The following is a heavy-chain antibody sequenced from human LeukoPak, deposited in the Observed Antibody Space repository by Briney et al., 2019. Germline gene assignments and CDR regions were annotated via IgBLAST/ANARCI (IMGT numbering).Heavy chain of an antibody. Sequence: SETLSLTCAVSGYSISSGYYWSWIRQPAGKGLEWIGRIYTSGSTNYNPSLKSRVTMSVDTSKNQFSLKLSSVTAADTAVYYCARDEAWATVTTNPLDYWGQGTLVTVSS. J-gene: IGHJ4*02. CDR2: IYTSGST. V-gene: IGHV4-4*07. D-gene: IGHD4-17*01. CDR1: GYSISSGYY. CDR3: ARDEAWATVTTNPLDY.